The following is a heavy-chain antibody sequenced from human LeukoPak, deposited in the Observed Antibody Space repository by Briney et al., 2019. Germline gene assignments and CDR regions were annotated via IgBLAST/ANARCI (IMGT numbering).Heavy chain of an antibody. CDR2: INAGNGNT. Sequence: ASVKVSCKASGYTFTSYAMHWVRQAPGQRLEWMGWINAGNGNTKYSQKFQGRVTITRDTSASTAYMELSSLRSEDTAVYYCAREYSSSWYEPYFDYWGRGTLVTVSS. J-gene: IGHJ4*02. CDR3: AREYSSSWYEPYFDY. V-gene: IGHV1-3*01. D-gene: IGHD6-13*01. CDR1: GYTFTSYA.